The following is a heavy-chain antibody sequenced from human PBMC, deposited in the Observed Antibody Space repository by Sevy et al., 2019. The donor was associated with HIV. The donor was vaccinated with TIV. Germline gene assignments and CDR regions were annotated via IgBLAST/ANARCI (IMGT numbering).Heavy chain of an antibody. CDR2: IGTAGDT. CDR1: GFTFSSYD. Sequence: GGSLRFSCAASGFTFSSYDMHWVRQATGKGLEWVSAIGTAGDTYYPGSVKGRFTISRENAKNSLYLQMNSLRAGDTAVYYCARGMITFGGVSDYWGQGTLVTVSS. J-gene: IGHJ4*02. V-gene: IGHV3-13*01. D-gene: IGHD3-16*01. CDR3: ARGMITFGGVSDY.